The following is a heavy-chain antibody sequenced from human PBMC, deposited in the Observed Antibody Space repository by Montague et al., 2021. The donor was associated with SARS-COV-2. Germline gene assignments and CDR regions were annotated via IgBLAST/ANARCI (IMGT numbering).Heavy chain of an antibody. V-gene: IGHV2-5*02. CDR3: AHFGILRYFDP. CDR2: XYGDDDN. CDR1: GFSLSTSEVG. D-gene: IGHD3-9*01. J-gene: IGHJ5*02. Sequence: PALVKPTQTLTLACTFSGFSLSTSEVGVGWIRQPPGKAPEFLALXYGDDDNRYKPSLKSRFTITKVTSKNQVVLTMTNVDPVDTATYYCAHFGILRYFDPWGQGTLVTVSS.